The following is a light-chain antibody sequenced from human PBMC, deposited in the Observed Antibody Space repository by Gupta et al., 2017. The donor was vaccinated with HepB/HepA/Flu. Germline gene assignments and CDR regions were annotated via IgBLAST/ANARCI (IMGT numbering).Light chain of an antibody. CDR1: TSDIPKFNL. Sequence: SALPQSASVSGSPGQSITISYTGTTSDIPKFNLVSLYQQRPDKAPKLMIYEVNNRPAGDSVRFSDSKSGKTASLTISVRKGEDEADYYGWSDGGTNTWVFGGGTKLTVL. CDR3: WSDGGTNTWV. CDR2: EVN. J-gene: IGLJ3*02. V-gene: IGLV2-23*02.